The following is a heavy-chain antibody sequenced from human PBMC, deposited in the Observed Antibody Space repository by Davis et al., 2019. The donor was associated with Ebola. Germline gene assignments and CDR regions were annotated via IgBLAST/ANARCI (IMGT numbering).Heavy chain of an antibody. V-gene: IGHV1-69*13. CDR3: ARDPGSSGYYDFDY. D-gene: IGHD3-22*01. CDR1: GGTFSSYA. Sequence: SVKVSCKASGGTFSSYAISWVRQAPGQGLEWMGGIIPIFGTANYAQKFQGRVTITADESTSTAYMELSRLRSDDTAVYYCARDPGSSGYYDFDYWGQGTLVTVSS. J-gene: IGHJ4*02. CDR2: IIPIFGTA.